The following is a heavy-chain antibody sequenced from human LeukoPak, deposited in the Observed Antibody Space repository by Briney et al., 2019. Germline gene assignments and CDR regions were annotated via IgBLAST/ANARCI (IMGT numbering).Heavy chain of an antibody. CDR3: ARGELIYYYYMDV. J-gene: IGHJ6*03. CDR1: GYTFTSYA. Sequence: ASVKVSCKASGYTFTSYAMNWVRQAPGQGLEWMGWINTNTGNPTYAQGFTGRFAFSLDTSVSTAYLQISSLKAEDTAVYYCARGELIYYYYMDVWGKGTTVTVSS. V-gene: IGHV7-4-1*02. CDR2: INTNTGNP. D-gene: IGHD1-26*01.